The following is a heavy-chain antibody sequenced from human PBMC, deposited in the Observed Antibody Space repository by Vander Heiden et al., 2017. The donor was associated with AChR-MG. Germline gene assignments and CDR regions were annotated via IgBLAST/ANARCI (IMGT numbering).Heavy chain of an antibody. Sequence: EVQLLESGGGLVQPGGSLRLSCAASGFTFSSYAMGGVRQAPGKGVEWVSAISGSGGSTYYADSVKGRFTISRDNSKNTLYLQMNSLRAEDTAVYYCAKAGVTIFGGGDYYYYMDVWGKGTTVTVSS. V-gene: IGHV3-23*01. D-gene: IGHD3-3*01. CDR1: GFTFSSYA. J-gene: IGHJ6*03. CDR2: ISGSGGST. CDR3: AKAGVTIFGGGDYYYYMDV.